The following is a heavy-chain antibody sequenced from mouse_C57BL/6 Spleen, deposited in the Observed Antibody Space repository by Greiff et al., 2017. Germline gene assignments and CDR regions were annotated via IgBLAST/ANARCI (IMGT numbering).Heavy chain of an antibody. J-gene: IGHJ3*01. Sequence: QVQLQQPGAELVMPGASVKLSCKASGYTFTSYWMHWVKQRPGQGLEWIGEIDPSDSYTNYNQKFKGKSTLTVDKSSSPAYMQLSSLTSEDSAVYYCARGFPAWFAYWGQGTLVTVSA. CDR1: GYTFTSYW. CDR3: ARGFPAWFAY. V-gene: IGHV1-69*01. CDR2: IDPSDSYT.